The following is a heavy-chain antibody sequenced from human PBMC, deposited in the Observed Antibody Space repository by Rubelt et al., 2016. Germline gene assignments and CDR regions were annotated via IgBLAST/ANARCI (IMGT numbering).Heavy chain of an antibody. Sequence: VQLQQWGAGLLKPSETLSLTCAVYGGSFSGYYWSWIRQPPGKGLEWIGEINHSGSTYYNPSLKNRVTISVDTSKNQFSLKLTSVTAADTAVYYCARDPRYHGSGSPFDYWGQGALVTVSS. V-gene: IGHV4-34*01. CDR3: ARDPRYHGSGSPFDY. D-gene: IGHD3-10*01. CDR1: GGSFSGYY. J-gene: IGHJ4*02. CDR2: INHSGST.